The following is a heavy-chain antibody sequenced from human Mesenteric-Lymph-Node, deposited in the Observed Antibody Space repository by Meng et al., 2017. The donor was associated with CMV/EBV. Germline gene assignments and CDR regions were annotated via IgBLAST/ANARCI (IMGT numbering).Heavy chain of an antibody. J-gene: IGHJ1*01. D-gene: IGHD6-13*01. Sequence: GGSLRLSCAASGFTFSSYNMNWVRQAPGKGLEWVSAIGDTGATTKYADSVKGRFTISRDNSENTLYLQMNSLRAEDTAVYYCAKRRIAAAGDFQDWGQGTLVTVSS. CDR2: IGDTGATT. CDR1: GFTFSSYN. CDR3: AKRRIAAAGDFQD. V-gene: IGHV3-23*01.